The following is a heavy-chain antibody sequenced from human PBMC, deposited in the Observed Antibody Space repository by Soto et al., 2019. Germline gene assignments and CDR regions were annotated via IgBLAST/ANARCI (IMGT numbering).Heavy chain of an antibody. D-gene: IGHD3-10*01. J-gene: IGHJ4*02. Sequence: SETLSVTSIVSGAYTTSRAYNWSWIRQYTGKGLEWIGFTFHSGNTYSSPSLKSRIAMSIDTSNNQLSLKLNSVTAADTAVYYCASTRFYYYGYYRYIDYWGQGALVTVSA. CDR3: ASTRFYYYGYYRYIDY. CDR1: GAYTTSRAYN. CDR2: TFHSGNT. V-gene: IGHV4-30-4*01.